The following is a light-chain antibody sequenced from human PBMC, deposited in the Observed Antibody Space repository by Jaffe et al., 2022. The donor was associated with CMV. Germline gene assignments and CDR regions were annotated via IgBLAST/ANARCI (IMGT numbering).Light chain of an antibody. J-gene: IGLJ2*01. CDR2: DVT. Sequence: QSALTQPASVSGSPGQSITISCTGSSSDIGGYNFVSWYQQHPGKAPKLMIHDVTNRPSGVSNRFSGSKSGNTASLTISGLQAEDEADYYCSSLTSSTTVLFGGGTKLTVL. CDR3: SSLTSSTTVL. V-gene: IGLV2-14*03. CDR1: SSDIGGYNF.